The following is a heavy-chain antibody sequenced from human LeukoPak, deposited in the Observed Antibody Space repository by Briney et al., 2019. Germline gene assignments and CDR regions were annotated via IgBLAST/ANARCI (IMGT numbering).Heavy chain of an antibody. Sequence: SVKVSCKASGGTFSSYAISWVRQAPGQGLEWMGGIIPIFGTANYAQKFQGRVTITTDESTSTAYMELSSLRSGDTAVYYCARGIIYCTNGVCYTPDHYYYYMDVWGKGTTVTVSS. J-gene: IGHJ6*03. CDR2: IIPIFGTA. CDR1: GGTFSSYA. CDR3: ARGIIYCTNGVCYTPDHYYYYMDV. D-gene: IGHD2-8*01. V-gene: IGHV1-69*05.